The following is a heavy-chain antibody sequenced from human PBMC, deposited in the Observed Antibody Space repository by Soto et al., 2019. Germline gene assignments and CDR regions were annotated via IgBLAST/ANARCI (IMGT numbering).Heavy chain of an antibody. D-gene: IGHD6-13*01. CDR2: VYHSGTT. J-gene: IGHJ4*02. V-gene: IGHV4-38-2*01. CDR3: SRSLYSSSWYAGY. Sequence: SETLSLTCAVSGYSINSGYYWGWIRQPPGKGLEWIGSVYHSGTTYYNPSLKSRVTISLDTSKNQFSLRLSSVTAADTAVYYCSRSLYSSSWYAGYWGQGTLVTVSS. CDR1: GYSINSGYY.